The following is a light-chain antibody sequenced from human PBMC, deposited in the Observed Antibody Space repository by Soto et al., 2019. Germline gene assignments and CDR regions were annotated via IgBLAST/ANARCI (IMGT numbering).Light chain of an antibody. CDR2: LNSDGSH. Sequence: QSVLTQSPSASASLGASVKLTCTLSSGHNSYAIAWHQQRPEKGPRFLMKLNSDGSHYKGDGIPDRFSGSSSGAERYLTISSLQSEDEADYYCQTWGTGIVVFGGGTKLTVL. CDR1: SGHNSYA. CDR3: QTWGTGIVV. J-gene: IGLJ2*01. V-gene: IGLV4-69*01.